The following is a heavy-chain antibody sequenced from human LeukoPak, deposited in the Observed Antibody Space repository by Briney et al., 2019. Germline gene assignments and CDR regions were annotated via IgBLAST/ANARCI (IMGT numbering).Heavy chain of an antibody. CDR3: ARDRRSSLIAVAGGGWFDP. CDR1: GGSISTYY. CDR2: IYYSGST. V-gene: IGHV4-59*01. J-gene: IGHJ5*02. Sequence: PSETLSLTCTVSGGSISTYYWSWIRQPPGKGLEWIGYIYYSGSTKYNPSLQSRVTISVDTSKNQFSLRLTSVTAADTAVYYCARDRRSSLIAVAGGGWFDPWGQGTLVTVSS. D-gene: IGHD6-19*01.